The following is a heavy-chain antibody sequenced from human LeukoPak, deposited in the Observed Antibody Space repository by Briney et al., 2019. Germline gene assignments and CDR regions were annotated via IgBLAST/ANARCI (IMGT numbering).Heavy chain of an antibody. Sequence: GGSLRLSCAASGFTFSSYAMSWVRQAPGKGLEWVSDISDRRENTYYAHSVQGLFTSSRDNSKKPLYVQMNSLRDEDTGVYYCAKPKMVTDYYSHIEVWGKGTTVTVSS. CDR3: AKPKMVTDYYSHIEV. D-gene: IGHD5-18*01. CDR2: ISDRRENT. CDR1: GFTFSSYA. V-gene: IGHV3-23*01. J-gene: IGHJ6*03.